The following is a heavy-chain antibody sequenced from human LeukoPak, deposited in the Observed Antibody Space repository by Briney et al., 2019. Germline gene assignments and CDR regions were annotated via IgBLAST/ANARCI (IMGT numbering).Heavy chain of an antibody. V-gene: IGHV3-33*01. CDR2: IWYDGSNK. CDR1: GFTFSSYG. CDR3: ARDLFRYGAYYYDSSGNWFDP. D-gene: IGHD3-22*01. Sequence: GGSLRLSCAASGFTFSSYGMRWVRQAPGKGLEWVAVIWYDGSNKYYADSVKGRFTISRDNSKNTLYLQMNSLRAEDTAVYYCARDLFRYGAYYYDSSGNWFDPWGQGTLVTVSS. J-gene: IGHJ5*02.